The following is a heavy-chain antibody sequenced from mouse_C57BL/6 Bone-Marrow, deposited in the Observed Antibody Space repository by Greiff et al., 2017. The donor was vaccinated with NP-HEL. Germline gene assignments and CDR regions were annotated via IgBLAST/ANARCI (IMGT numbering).Heavy chain of an antibody. CDR2: ISSGGSYT. D-gene: IGHD2-1*01. V-gene: IGHV5-6*01. CDR1: GFTFSSYG. Sequence: EVKLMESGGDLVKPGGSLKLSCAASGFTFSSYGMSWVRKTPDKRLEWVATISSGGSYTYYPDSVKGRFTISRDNAKNTLYLQMSSLKSEDTAMYYCARPLIYYGNCYAMDYWGQGTSVTVSS. J-gene: IGHJ4*01. CDR3: ARPLIYYGNCYAMDY.